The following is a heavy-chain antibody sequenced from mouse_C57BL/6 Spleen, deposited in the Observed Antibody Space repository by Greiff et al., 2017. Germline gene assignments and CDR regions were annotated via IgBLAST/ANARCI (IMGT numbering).Heavy chain of an antibody. V-gene: IGHV2-6-1*01. CDR1: GFSLTSYG. D-gene: IGHD1-1*01. Sequence: QVQLQQSGPGLVAPSQSLSITCTVSGFSLTSYGVHWVRQPPGKGLEWLVVIWSDGSTTYNSALKSRLSISKDNSKSQVFLKMNSLQTDDTAMYYCARHARYYGSSFFDYWGQGTTLTVST. CDR3: ARHARYYGSSFFDY. CDR2: IWSDGST. J-gene: IGHJ2*01.